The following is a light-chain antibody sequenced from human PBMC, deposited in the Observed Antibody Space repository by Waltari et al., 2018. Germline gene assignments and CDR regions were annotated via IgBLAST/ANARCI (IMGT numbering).Light chain of an antibody. CDR2: SNY. Sequence: ISCSGSNSNIGSNTVHWYQQLPGTAPKLVIYSNYQRPSGVPARFSGSKSVTSASLAISGLQAEDEADYYCAAWDDSLSGVVFGGGTKLTVL. CDR3: AAWDDSLSGVV. CDR1: NSNIGSNT. J-gene: IGLJ2*01. V-gene: IGLV1-44*01.